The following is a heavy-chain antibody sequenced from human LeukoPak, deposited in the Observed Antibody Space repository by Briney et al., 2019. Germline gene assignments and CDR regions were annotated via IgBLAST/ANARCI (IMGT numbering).Heavy chain of an antibody. CDR2: IYHSGST. CDR1: GGSISSSNW. J-gene: IGHJ6*03. Sequence: SGTLSLTCAVSGGSISSSNWWSRVRQPPGKGLEWIGEIYHSGSTDYNPSLKSRVTISLDKSKNQFSLKLTSVTAADTAVYYCARPYYFYMDVWGKGTTVTVSS. CDR3: ARPYYFYMDV. V-gene: IGHV4-4*02.